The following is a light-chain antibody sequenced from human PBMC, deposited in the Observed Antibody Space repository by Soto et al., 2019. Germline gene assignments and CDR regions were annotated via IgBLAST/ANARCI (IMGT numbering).Light chain of an antibody. V-gene: IGKV1-5*01. J-gene: IGKJ5*01. CDR3: QQGYDTPIP. Sequence: DIQMTQSPFTLSASIGARVNITCRASQGISSWLAWYQKKPGQAPKFLIYAASSLPSGVPSRVSGRGYGTDFTLTITSLQPEDGATDVGQQGYDTPIPFGQGTRLEI. CDR2: AAS. CDR1: QGISSW.